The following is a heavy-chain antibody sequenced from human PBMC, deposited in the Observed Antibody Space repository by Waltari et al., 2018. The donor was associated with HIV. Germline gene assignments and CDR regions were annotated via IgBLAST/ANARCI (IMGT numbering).Heavy chain of an antibody. CDR2: IYSGGSR. V-gene: IGHV3-53*01. J-gene: IGHJ6*02. Sequence: EVQLVESGGGLIEPGGSLRLSCAASGLTVSSNYMGWVRQAPGKGLEGVSVIYSGGSRYYADAVKGRFTISRDNSKNTLSLHMNSLGPEDTAVYYCARDPRSSGYYGMDVWGQGTTVTVSS. CDR1: GLTVSSNY. CDR3: ARDPRSSGYYGMDV. D-gene: IGHD1-26*01.